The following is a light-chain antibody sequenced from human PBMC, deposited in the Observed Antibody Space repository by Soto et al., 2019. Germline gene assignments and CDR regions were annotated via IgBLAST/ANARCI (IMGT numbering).Light chain of an antibody. CDR1: SSDVGGYNY. Sequence: QSALTQPASVSGSPGQSITISCAGTSSDVGGYNYVSWYQQHPPKAPKLMIYDVSNRPSGVSDRFSGSKSGNTASLTISGLQAEDEADYYCYSYTTSSTYVLGTGTKLTVL. CDR2: DVS. CDR3: YSYTTSSTYV. V-gene: IGLV2-14*01. J-gene: IGLJ1*01.